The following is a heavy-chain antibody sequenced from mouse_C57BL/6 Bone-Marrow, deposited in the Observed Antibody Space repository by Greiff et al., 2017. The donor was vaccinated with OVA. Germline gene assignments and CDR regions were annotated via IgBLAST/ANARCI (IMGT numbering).Heavy chain of an antibody. Sequence: QVQLKESGAELARPGASVKLSCKASGYTFTSYGISWVKQRTGQGLEWIGEIYPRSGNTYYNEKFKGKATLTADKSSSTAYMELRSLTSEDSAVYFCAGGYYYGSSPVRGTGTTVTVSS. J-gene: IGHJ1*03. CDR2: IYPRSGNT. D-gene: IGHD1-1*01. CDR3: AGGYYYGSSPV. V-gene: IGHV1-81*01. CDR1: GYTFTSYG.